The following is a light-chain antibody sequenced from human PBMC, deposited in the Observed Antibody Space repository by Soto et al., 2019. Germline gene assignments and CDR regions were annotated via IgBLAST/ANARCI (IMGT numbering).Light chain of an antibody. CDR3: SAFTSSSTYV. J-gene: IGLJ1*01. V-gene: IGLV2-14*03. CDR1: SSDVGAYKF. Sequence: QSALTQPASVSWSPGQSITISCTGTSSDVGAYKFVSWYQHHPGKAPKLIIYDVTTRPSGVSNRFSGSKSGDTASLTISGLQSEDEADYYCSAFTSSSTYVFGNGTKLTVL. CDR2: DVT.